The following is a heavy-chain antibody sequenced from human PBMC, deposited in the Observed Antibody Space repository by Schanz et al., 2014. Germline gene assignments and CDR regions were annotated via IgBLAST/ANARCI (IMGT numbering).Heavy chain of an antibody. CDR1: GLLFSYYY. J-gene: IGHJ4*02. Sequence: QVQLVESGGGVVQPGGSLRLSCAASGLLFSYYYMSGVRQAPGKGLEWVAVMSYDGSNKYYADSVKGRFTISRDNAKNSLYLQMNSLSAEDTAVYYCARVEVSMVQGLIPSYYFDSWGQGTPVTVSS. CDR2: MSYDGSNK. D-gene: IGHD3-10*01. CDR3: ARVEVSMVQGLIPSYYFDS. V-gene: IGHV3-30-3*01.